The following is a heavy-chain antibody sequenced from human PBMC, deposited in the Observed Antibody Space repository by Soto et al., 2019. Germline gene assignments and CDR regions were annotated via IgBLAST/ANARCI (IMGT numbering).Heavy chain of an antibody. D-gene: IGHD3-16*01. CDR3: AKGVGVSGSLTHRVDF. CDR2: ISGGGNTT. J-gene: IGHJ4*02. V-gene: IGHV3-23*01. CDR1: GFTFNNYA. Sequence: EVQLLESGGGLVQPGGSLRLSCAASGFTFNNYAMTWVRQAPGKGLEWVSAISGGGNTTSYSYSVKSRFTVSKDGSKNSLYLQMSSLRAEDMALYYCAKGVGVSGSLTHRVDFWGQGTLVTVSS.